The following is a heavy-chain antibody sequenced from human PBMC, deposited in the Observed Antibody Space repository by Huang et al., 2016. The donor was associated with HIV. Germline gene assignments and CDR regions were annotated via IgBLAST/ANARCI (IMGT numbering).Heavy chain of an antibody. D-gene: IGHD1-1*01. J-gene: IGHJ3*01. Sequence: QVRLQQWGGGPVRPSETLSRTCAVYGGPFSTHYWSWIRQSPGKGLEWIAEIKYNGHANFKPSRRSRVSISVDTSKNQFSLNVTSVTAADTAIYYCARGRDTTEMDTVDDALDVWDQGTLVIVSS. CDR2: IKYNGHA. CDR3: ARGRDTTEMDTVDDALDV. CDR1: GGPFSTHY. V-gene: IGHV4-34*02.